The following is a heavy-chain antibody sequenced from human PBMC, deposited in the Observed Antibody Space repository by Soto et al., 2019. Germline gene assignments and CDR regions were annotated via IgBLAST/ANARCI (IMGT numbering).Heavy chain of an antibody. J-gene: IGHJ3*02. CDR2: IKSSTDGGTT. V-gene: IGHV3-15*01. CDR1: GFTFNNAW. Sequence: EVQLVDSGGGLVKPGGSLTPSCAASGFTFNNAWMSWVRQAPGKGLEWVGRIKSSTDGGTTDYAAPVKGRFTISRDDSTNTLYLQMNSLKTEDTAVYYWTTNQHSSSWHDAFDIWGQGTMVTVSS. CDR3: TTNQHSSSWHDAFDI. D-gene: IGHD6-13*01.